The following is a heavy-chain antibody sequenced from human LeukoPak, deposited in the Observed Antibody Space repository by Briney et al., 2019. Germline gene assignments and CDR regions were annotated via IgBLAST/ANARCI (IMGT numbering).Heavy chain of an antibody. V-gene: IGHV4-31*03. CDR2: IYYSGST. J-gene: IGHJ3*02. D-gene: IGHD3-22*01. CDR3: ARVRWDYYDSSGYYYEDAFDI. Sequence: SETLSLTCTVSGGSISSGGYYWSWIRQHPGKGLEWIGYIYYSGSTYYNPSLKSRVTISVDTSKNQFSLKLSSVTGADTAVYYCARVRWDYYDSSGYYYEDAFDIWGQGTMVTVSS. CDR1: GGSISSGGYY.